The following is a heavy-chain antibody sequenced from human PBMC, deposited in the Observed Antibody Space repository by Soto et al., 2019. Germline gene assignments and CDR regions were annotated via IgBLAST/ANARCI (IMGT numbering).Heavy chain of an antibody. D-gene: IGHD6-6*01. Sequence: GGSLRLSCAASGFSFSSYAMSWVRQAPGKGLEWVSAISGSGDSTYYADSVKGRFTISRDKSKNTLYLQMNSLSAEAASVYYCAKDLGAARLNAFDVWGQGTMVTVSS. CDR1: GFSFSSYA. J-gene: IGHJ3*01. CDR2: ISGSGDST. CDR3: AKDLGAARLNAFDV. V-gene: IGHV3-23*01.